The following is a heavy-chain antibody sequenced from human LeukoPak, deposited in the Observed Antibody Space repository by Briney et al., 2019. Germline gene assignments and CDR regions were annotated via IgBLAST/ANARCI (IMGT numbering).Heavy chain of an antibody. CDR2: IFYTGST. J-gene: IGHJ6*02. CDR3: ARRFYCSSTSCPYGMDV. CDR1: GGSISSYC. D-gene: IGHD2-2*01. V-gene: IGHV4-59*01. Sequence: NPSETLSLTCTVSGGSISSYCWSWIRQPPGKGLEWIGYIFYTGSTDYNPSLKSRVTISVDTSKNQFSLRLSSVTAADTAVYYCARRFYCSSTSCPYGMDVWGQGTTVTVSS.